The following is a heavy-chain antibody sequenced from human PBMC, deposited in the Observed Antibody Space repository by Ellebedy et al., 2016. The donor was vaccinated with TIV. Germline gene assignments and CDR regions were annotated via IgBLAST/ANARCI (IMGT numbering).Heavy chain of an antibody. J-gene: IGHJ2*01. CDR1: GFSLTGSD. Sequence: GESLKISCAASGFSLTGSDLHWVRRRRGKGLEWVAASGAAGDTYYPDSVRGRFTIPRESAKNSFYLQMNSLTAGDTAVYYCARGGPVGDNWFFGLWGRGTQVTVSS. V-gene: IGHV3-13*01. D-gene: IGHD3-10*01. CDR3: ARGGPVGDNWFFGL. CDR2: SGAAGDT.